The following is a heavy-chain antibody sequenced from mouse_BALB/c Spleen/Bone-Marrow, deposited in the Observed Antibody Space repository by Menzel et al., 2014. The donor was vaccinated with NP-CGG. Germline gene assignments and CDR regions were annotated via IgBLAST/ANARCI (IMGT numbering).Heavy chain of an antibody. Sequence: QVQLKESGAELAKPGASVKTSCKASGHTFTSYWMHWVKQRPGQGLEWIGYINPSTGYTEYNQKFKDKATLTADKSSSTAYMQLSSLTSEDSAVYYCARYDGYEAYWGQGTLVTVSA. CDR2: INPSTGYT. V-gene: IGHV1-7*01. CDR1: GHTFTSYW. J-gene: IGHJ3*01. CDR3: ARYDGYEAY. D-gene: IGHD2-3*01.